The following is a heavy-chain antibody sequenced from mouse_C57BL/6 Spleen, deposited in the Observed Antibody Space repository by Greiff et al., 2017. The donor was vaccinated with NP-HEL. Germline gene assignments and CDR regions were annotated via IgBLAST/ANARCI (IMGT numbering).Heavy chain of an antibody. V-gene: IGHV1-15*01. Sequence: VKLQESGAELVRPGASVTLSCKASGYTFTDYEMHWVKQTPVHGLEWIGAIDPETGGTAYNQKFKGKAILTADKSSSTAYMELRSLTSEDSAVYYCTRWGYGYYAMDYWGQGTSVTVSS. CDR2: IDPETGGT. CDR1: GYTFTDYE. D-gene: IGHD2-10*02. J-gene: IGHJ4*01. CDR3: TRWGYGYYAMDY.